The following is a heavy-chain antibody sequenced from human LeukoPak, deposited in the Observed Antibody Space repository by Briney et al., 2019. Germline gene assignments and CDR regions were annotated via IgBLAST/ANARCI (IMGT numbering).Heavy chain of an antibody. CDR1: GYTFTGYY. V-gene: IGHV1-46*01. CDR3: ARPRGYCSGGSCYHYYFDY. D-gene: IGHD2-15*01. J-gene: IGHJ4*02. Sequence: ASVKVSCKASGYTFTGYYMHWVRQAPGQGLEWMGIINPSGGSTSYAQKFQGRVTMTRDTSTSTVYMELSSLRSEDTAVYYCARPRGYCSGGSCYHYYFDYWGQGTLVTVSS. CDR2: INPSGGST.